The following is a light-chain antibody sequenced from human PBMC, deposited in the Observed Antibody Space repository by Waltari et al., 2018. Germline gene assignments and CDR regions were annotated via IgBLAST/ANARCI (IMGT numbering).Light chain of an antibody. J-gene: IGKJ1*01. V-gene: IGKV3D-15*01. CDR3: QQYNNWPQT. Sequence: EIVMTQSPATLSVSPGQRATLSCRASQSVSSNLAWYQQKGGQAPRPLIYGASTRAPGIPARFTGSGSGTEFTLTITSLQSEDFAIYYCQQYNNWPQTFGQGTRVEFK. CDR1: QSVSSN. CDR2: GAS.